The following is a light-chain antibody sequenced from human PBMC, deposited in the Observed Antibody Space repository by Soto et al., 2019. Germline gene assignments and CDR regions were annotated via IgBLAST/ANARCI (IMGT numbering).Light chain of an antibody. CDR1: QSINTW. V-gene: IGKV1-5*03. CDR3: QQYSSSPLT. Sequence: DIQMTQSPSTLSASVGDRVTITCRASQSINTWLAWFQQKPGKAPNLLIYKASSLESGVPSRFSGSGSGTEFTLTISTLQPDDFATYYCQQYSSSPLTFVGGTKVEIK. J-gene: IGKJ4*01. CDR2: KAS.